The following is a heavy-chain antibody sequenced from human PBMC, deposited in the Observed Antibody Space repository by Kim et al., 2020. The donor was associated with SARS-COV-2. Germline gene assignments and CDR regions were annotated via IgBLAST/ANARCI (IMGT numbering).Heavy chain of an antibody. J-gene: IGHJ4*02. Sequence: GGSLRLSCTASGFNFDNSWMNWVRQAPGRGLEWVANINEYGSETHHADSVAGRFTISRDNAKKSLYLQMNSLRVEDTAVYYCAKFFDYWGQGILVTVSS. CDR1: GFNFDNSW. V-gene: IGHV3-7*01. CDR2: INEYGSET. CDR3: AKFFDY.